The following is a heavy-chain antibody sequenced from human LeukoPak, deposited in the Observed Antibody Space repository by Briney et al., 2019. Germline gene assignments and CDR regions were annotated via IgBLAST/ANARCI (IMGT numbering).Heavy chain of an antibody. Sequence: ASGRVSWKASVYGVSEVYFNWVRETPGQGLEGMGWINPHSGAKNYAQTFQGRVSMDASFDTAYIALSRLPSDHTAVYYCATSSSVTHTRDPWAQGTLVTVSS. CDR2: INPHSGAK. CDR3: ATSSSVTHTRDP. CDR1: VYGVSEVY. J-gene: IGHJ5*02. V-gene: IGHV1-2*02.